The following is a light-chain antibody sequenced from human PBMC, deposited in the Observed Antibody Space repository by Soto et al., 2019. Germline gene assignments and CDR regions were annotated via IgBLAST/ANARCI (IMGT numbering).Light chain of an antibody. V-gene: IGLV2-8*01. J-gene: IGLJ1*01. CDR3: SSYAGSSNV. CDR2: EVN. Sequence: LPQPPSSSVSPGQSVAISFTGTSSDVGGYNYVSWYQQHPGKAPKLMIYEVNKRPSGVPDRFSGSKSGNTASLTVSGLQAEDEADYYCSSYAGSSNVFGTGTKVTVL. CDR1: SSDVGGYNY.